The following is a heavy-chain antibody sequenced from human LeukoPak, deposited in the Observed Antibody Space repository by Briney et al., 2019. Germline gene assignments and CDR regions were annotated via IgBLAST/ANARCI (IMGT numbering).Heavy chain of an antibody. D-gene: IGHD6-13*01. Sequence: GGSLRPSCAASGFTFGSYAMSWVRQAPGKGLEWVANIKQDGSEKYYVDSVKGRFTISRDNAKNSLYLQMNSLRAEDTAVYYCARDTYSSSFYYYYGMDVWGQGTTVTVSS. CDR1: GFTFGSYA. CDR2: IKQDGSEK. V-gene: IGHV3-7*05. CDR3: ARDTYSSSFYYYYGMDV. J-gene: IGHJ6*02.